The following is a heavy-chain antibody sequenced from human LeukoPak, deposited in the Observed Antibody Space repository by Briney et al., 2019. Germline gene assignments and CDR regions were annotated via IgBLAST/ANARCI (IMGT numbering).Heavy chain of an antibody. D-gene: IGHD6-19*01. CDR1: GLTFSSYA. V-gene: IGHV3-23*01. J-gene: IGHJ3*01. Sequence: PGGSLRLSCAASGLTFSSYAMSWVRQAPGKGLEWVSGISSSGDSTFYADSVKGRFTISRDNSKNTLYLQMNSLRAEDTALYYCAKDQGSSSGWYSRDGFALWGRGTMVTVSS. CDR3: AKDQGSSSGWYSRDGFAL. CDR2: ISSSGDST.